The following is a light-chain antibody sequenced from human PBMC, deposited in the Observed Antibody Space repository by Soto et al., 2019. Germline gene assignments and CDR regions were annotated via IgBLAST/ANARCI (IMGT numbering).Light chain of an antibody. V-gene: IGKV3-20*01. CDR1: QSVSSSY. J-gene: IGKJ3*01. Sequence: MLTPTARTLSLSPGEGDTLSCRASQSVSSSYLAWYQQKPGQAPRLLIYGASSRATGIPDRFSGSGSGTGFTFTISRLEPEDFAVYYCQQGLTFGPGTKVDIK. CDR2: GAS. CDR3: QQGLT.